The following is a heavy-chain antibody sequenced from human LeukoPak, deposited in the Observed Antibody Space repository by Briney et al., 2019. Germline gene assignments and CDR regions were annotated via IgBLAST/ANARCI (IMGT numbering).Heavy chain of an antibody. CDR1: GFTFSSYG. V-gene: IGHV3-33*08. CDR3: ARERLRYDFWSGYPEPHYYYYYGMDV. J-gene: IGHJ6*02. CDR2: IWYDGSNK. D-gene: IGHD3-3*01. Sequence: QPRGSLRLSCAASGFTFSSYGMHWVRQAPGKGLEWVAVIWYDGSNKYYADSVKGRFTISRDNSKNTLYLQMNSLRAEDTAVYYCARERLRYDFWSGYPEPHYYYYYGMDVWGQGTTVTVSS.